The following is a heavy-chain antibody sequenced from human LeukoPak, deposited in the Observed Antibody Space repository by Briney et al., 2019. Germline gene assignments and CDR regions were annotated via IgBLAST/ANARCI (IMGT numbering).Heavy chain of an antibody. V-gene: IGHV1-2*02. D-gene: IGHD6-19*01. CDR2: INPNSGDT. J-gene: IGHJ3*02. Sequence: GASVKVSCKASGYTFTYYYIQWVRQAPGQGLEWMGWINPNSGDTTYAQKFQGRVTMTRDTSISTAYMELSTVRYDDTAVYYCARVWGNGWFHDIWGQGTMVSVSS. CDR3: ARVWGNGWFHDI. CDR1: GYTFTYYY.